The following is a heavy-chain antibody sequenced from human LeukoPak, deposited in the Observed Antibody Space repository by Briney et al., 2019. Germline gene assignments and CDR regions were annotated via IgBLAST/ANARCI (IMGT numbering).Heavy chain of an antibody. CDR2: ISYDGSNK. V-gene: IGHV3-30*18. CDR1: GFTFSSYG. CDR3: AKATWQYPVS. Sequence: GRSLRLSCAASGFTFSSYGMHWVRQAPGKGLEWVAVISYDGSNKYYADSVKGRFTISGDNSKNTLYLQMNSLRAEDTAVYYCAKATWQYPVSWGQGTLVTVSS. J-gene: IGHJ5*02. D-gene: IGHD2-2*01.